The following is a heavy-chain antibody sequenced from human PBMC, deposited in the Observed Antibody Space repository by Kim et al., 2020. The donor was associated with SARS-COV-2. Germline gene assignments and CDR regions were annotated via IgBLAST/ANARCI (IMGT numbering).Heavy chain of an antibody. CDR2: IYSTGTT. Sequence: SETLSLTCTVSVGSISDYYWSWIRQPAGKGLEWIGHIYSTGTTNSNPSLRSRLTMSVDSSKNQFSLRLSSVTTADTALYFCAREGQFLSIGGPDYHSYLHYFDYWGQGSLVTVSS. CDR1: VGSISDYY. D-gene: IGHD2-21*01. J-gene: IGHJ4*02. CDR3: AREGQFLSIGGPDYHSYLHYFDY. V-gene: IGHV4-4*07.